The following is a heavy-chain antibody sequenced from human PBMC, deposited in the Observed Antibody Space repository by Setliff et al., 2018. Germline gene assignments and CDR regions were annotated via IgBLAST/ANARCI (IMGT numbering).Heavy chain of an antibody. V-gene: IGHV1-18*04. CDR1: GHTLSNYG. Sequence: ASVKVSCKASGHTLSNYGISWVRQAPGQGLEWMGWVSGYNGDTNHAQNLQGRVAMTTDTSTSTAYMELRSLRSDDTAVYYCARCRDYYDSSGYYPGAFDIWGQGTMVTVSS. D-gene: IGHD3-22*01. J-gene: IGHJ3*02. CDR3: ARCRDYYDSSGYYPGAFDI. CDR2: VSGYNGDT.